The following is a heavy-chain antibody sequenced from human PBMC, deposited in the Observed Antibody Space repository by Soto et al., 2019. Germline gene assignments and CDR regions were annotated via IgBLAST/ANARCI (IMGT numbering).Heavy chain of an antibody. CDR2: ISAYNGKT. D-gene: IGHD6-19*01. V-gene: IGHV1-18*01. CDR3: ARDRLIAVTGRLHY. J-gene: IGHJ4*02. Sequence: QVKLVQSGAEVKKPGASVKVSCKTSGYPFTSYGINWVRQAPGQGPEWMGWISAYNGKTSYTQKFQGRVTMTTDTSTSTAYMELRSLRSDDTAVYYWARDRLIAVTGRLHYWGQGTLVTVSS. CDR1: GYPFTSYG.